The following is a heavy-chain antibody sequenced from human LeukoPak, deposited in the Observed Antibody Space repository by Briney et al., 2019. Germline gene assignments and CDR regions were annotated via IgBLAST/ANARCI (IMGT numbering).Heavy chain of an antibody. Sequence: PGGSLRLSCAASGFTFSSYSMNGVRQAPGKGLEGVSYISSSSSTIDYADSVKGRFTISRDNAKNSLYLQMNSLRAEDTAVYYCARKVPLAIDYWGQGTLVTVSS. D-gene: IGHD5-12*01. V-gene: IGHV3-48*01. CDR2: ISSSSSTI. CDR3: ARKVPLAIDY. CDR1: GFTFSSYS. J-gene: IGHJ4*02.